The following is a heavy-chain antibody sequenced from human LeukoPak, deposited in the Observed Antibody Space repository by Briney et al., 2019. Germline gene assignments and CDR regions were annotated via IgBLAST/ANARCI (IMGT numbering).Heavy chain of an antibody. CDR2: VYYSGST. Sequence: SETLSLTCTVSGISISPYYWSWIRQSPGKRLEWIGYVYYSGSTNYNPSLKSRVTISVDTSKNQFSLKLSSVTAADTAVYYCARVSPGYCSSTSCYKVEDYWGQGTLVTVSS. CDR1: GISISPYY. V-gene: IGHV4-59*01. J-gene: IGHJ4*02. CDR3: ARVSPGYCSSTSCYKVEDY. D-gene: IGHD2-2*02.